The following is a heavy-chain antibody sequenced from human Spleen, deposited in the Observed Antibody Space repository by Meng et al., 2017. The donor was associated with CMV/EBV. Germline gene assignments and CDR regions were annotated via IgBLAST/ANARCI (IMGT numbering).Heavy chain of an antibody. CDR2: IYSGGTST. Sequence: GESLKISCAGVGFTLSSYAMSWVRQPPGKGLECVSIIYSGGTSTDYADSVKGRFTISRDNSKNTVYLQMNGLRTEDTAVYYCARVDTAYDLPLDFWGQGTLVTVSS. V-gene: IGHV3-23*03. J-gene: IGHJ4*02. CDR1: GFTLSSYA. CDR3: ARVDTAYDLPLDF. D-gene: IGHD5-12*01.